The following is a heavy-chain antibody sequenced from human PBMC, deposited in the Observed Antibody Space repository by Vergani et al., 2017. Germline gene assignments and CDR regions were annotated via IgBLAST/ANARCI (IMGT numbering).Heavy chain of an antibody. CDR3: ARHLAGCGGACYPYYCGVGV. V-gene: IGHV4-39*01. Sequence: QLQLQESGPGLVKPSETLSLTCTVPGGPISSSSYYWGWIRQPPGKGLEWIGSIYYSGSTYYNPSLKSRVTIFVDTSKNQFSLKLSSVTAADTAVYYCARHLAGCGGACYPYYCGVGVWGQGTTVTVS. CDR2: IYYSGST. J-gene: IGHJ6*02. CDR1: GGPISSSSYY. D-gene: IGHD2-21*02.